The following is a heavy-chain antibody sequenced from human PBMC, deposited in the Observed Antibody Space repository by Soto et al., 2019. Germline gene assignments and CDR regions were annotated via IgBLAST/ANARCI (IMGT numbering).Heavy chain of an antibody. J-gene: IGHJ5*02. CDR3: ARALTTVTTEPDWFDP. CDR1: GGSFSGYY. CDR2: INHSGST. D-gene: IGHD4-4*01. Sequence: SETLSLTCAVYGGSFSGYYWSWIRQPPGKGLEWIGEINHSGSTNYNPSLKSRVTISVDTSKNQFSLKLSSVTAADTAVYYCARALTTVTTEPDWFDPWSQGTLVTVSS. V-gene: IGHV4-34*01.